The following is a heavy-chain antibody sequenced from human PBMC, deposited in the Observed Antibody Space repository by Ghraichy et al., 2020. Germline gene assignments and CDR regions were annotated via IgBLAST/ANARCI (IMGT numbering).Heavy chain of an antibody. CDR1: GGSINSYY. CDR3: AGRYCSSTNCYLDPSYYYGLDF. D-gene: IGHD2-2*01. CDR2: FYDIGSS. V-gene: IGHV4-59*01. Sequence: SETLSLTCSVSGGSINSYYWSWIRQPPGKGLEWIGYFYDIGSSSYNPSLESRVTMSVDTSKNQFSLKLSSVTAADTAIYYCAGRYCSSTNCYLDPSYYYGLDFWGQGITVTVSS. J-gene: IGHJ6*02.